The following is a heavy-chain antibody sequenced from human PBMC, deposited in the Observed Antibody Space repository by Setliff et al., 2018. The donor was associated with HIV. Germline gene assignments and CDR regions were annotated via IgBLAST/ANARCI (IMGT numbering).Heavy chain of an antibody. V-gene: IGHV3-23*01. CDR2: IVGSGAGK. CDR1: GFTFSSYA. CDR3: ARHPWERLWYFDY. D-gene: IGHD1-1*01. Sequence: VGSLRLSCAASGFTFSSYAMSWVRQAPGKGLEWVSGIVGSGAGKYYADSVKGRFTISRDTSKNTLYLQMNSLRAEDTAIYYCARHPWERLWYFDYRGQGTLVTVSS. J-gene: IGHJ4*02.